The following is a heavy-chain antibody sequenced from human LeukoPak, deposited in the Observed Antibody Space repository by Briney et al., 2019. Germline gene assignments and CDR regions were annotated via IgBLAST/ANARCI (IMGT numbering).Heavy chain of an antibody. D-gene: IGHD3-22*01. CDR3: ARDRGYYYDSSGYYHDAFDI. V-gene: IGHV3-66*01. CDR1: GFTVSSNY. Sequence: GGSLRLSCAASGFTVSSNYMSWVRQAPGKGLEWVSVIYSGGSTYYADSVKGRFTISSDNSKNTLYLQMNSLRAEDTAVYYCARDRGYYYDSSGYYHDAFDIWGQGTMVTVSS. CDR2: IYSGGST. J-gene: IGHJ3*02.